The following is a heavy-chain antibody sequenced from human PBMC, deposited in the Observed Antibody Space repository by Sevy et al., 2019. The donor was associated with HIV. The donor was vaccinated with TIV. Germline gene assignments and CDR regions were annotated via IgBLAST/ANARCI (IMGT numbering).Heavy chain of an antibody. D-gene: IGHD6-19*01. Sequence: ASVKVSCKASGGTFSSYAISWVRQAPGQGLEWMGGIIPIFGTANYAQKFQGRVTITADKSTSTAYMELSSLRSEDTAVYYCARSSSTDHWYSSGWTFDYWGQGTLVTVSS. J-gene: IGHJ4*02. CDR2: IIPIFGTA. CDR3: ARSSSTDHWYSSGWTFDY. V-gene: IGHV1-69*06. CDR1: GGTFSSYA.